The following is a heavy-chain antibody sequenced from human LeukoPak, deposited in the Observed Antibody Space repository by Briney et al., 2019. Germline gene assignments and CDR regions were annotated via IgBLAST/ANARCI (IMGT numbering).Heavy chain of an antibody. CDR2: IWYDGSKK. D-gene: IGHD3-9*01. Sequence: GGSLILSCAASGFTFSSFGMHWVRQAPGKGLEWVAVIWYDGSKKYYADSVKGRFTISRDNSKNTLYLQMNALRAEDTAVYYCARVANITTFGMDVWGQGTTVTVSS. CDR3: ARVANITTFGMDV. J-gene: IGHJ6*02. CDR1: GFTFSSFG. V-gene: IGHV3-33*01.